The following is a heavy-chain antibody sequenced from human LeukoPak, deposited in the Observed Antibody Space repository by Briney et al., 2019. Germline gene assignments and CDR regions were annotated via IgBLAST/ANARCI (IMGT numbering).Heavy chain of an antibody. V-gene: IGHV3-23*01. CDR1: GFTFSSYA. CDR2: ISGSGGST. D-gene: IGHD3-22*01. CDR3: AKDGARDYDSSGHFDY. J-gene: IGHJ4*02. Sequence: PGGPLRLSCAASGFTFSSYAMSWVRQAPGKGLEWVSAISGSGGSTYYADSVKGRFTISRDNSKNTLYLQMNSLRAEDTAVYYCAKDGARDYDSSGHFDYWGQGTLVTVSS.